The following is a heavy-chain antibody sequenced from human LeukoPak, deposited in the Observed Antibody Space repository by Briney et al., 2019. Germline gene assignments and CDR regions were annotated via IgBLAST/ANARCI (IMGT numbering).Heavy chain of an antibody. J-gene: IGHJ6*03. Sequence: SETLSLTCAVYGGSFSGYYWSWIRQPPGKGLEWSGEINHSGSTNYNPSLKSRVTISVDTSKNQFSLKLSSVTAADTAVYYCARRRSSSWYVVLYMDVWGKGTTVTVSS. D-gene: IGHD6-13*01. V-gene: IGHV4-34*01. CDR2: INHSGST. CDR3: ARRRSSSWYVVLYMDV. CDR1: GGSFSGYY.